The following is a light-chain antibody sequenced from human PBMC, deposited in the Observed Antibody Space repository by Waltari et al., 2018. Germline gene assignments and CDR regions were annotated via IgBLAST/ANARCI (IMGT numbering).Light chain of an antibody. Sequence: DTVVIQSPDSLAVSLGERATINCKSSQSVLYSSNNRNYLAWYQQKPGQPPRLLIYWASTRGSGVPERFSGSGSGTDFTLVISSLQAEDVGVYYCQQYAFIPHTFGRGTKLEIK. J-gene: IGKJ2*01. CDR3: QQYAFIPHT. CDR2: WAS. V-gene: IGKV4-1*01. CDR1: QSVLYSSNNRNY.